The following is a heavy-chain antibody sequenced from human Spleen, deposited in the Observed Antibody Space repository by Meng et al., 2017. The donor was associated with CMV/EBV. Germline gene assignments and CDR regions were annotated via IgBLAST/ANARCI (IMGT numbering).Heavy chain of an antibody. J-gene: IGHJ5*02. CDR3: ARDPEGYCSTISCENNWFDL. D-gene: IGHD2-2*01. CDR1: RSSYY. Sequence: RSSYYWGWIRQPPGKGLEWVGSIHYTGTTYYNPSLKSRVTISVDTSKNQLSLKLTSVTAADTAVYYCARDPEGYCSTISCENNWFDLWGQGTLVTVSS. CDR2: IHYTGTT. V-gene: IGHV4-39*07.